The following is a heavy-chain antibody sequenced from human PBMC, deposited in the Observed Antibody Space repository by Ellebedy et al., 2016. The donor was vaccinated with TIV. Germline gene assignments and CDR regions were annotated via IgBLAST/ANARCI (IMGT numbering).Heavy chain of an antibody. CDR3: AREPDSGDHHTARRYGMDV. CDR1: GGTFSSYG. J-gene: IGHJ6*02. V-gene: IGHV1-69*04. CDR2: IIPIISIA. D-gene: IGHD1-14*01. Sequence: AASVKVSCKASGGTFSSYGISWVRQAPGQGLEWMGRIIPIISIANFAQKFQGRVTITADTSTTTAYMELSSLRSANTAVYYCAREPDSGDHHTARRYGMDVWGQGTTVTVSS.